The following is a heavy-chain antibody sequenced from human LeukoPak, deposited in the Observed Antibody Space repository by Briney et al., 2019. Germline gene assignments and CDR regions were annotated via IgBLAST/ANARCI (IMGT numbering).Heavy chain of an antibody. CDR2: INQDGSKE. CDR3: VRDGGVSGYDLLDY. J-gene: IGHJ4*02. Sequence: PGGSLRLSCAASGFTFSSYAMSWVRQAPGKGLEWVAHINQDGSKEYYMDSVKARFTISRDNAKNSLSLQMNSLRAEDTAVYYCVRDGGVSGYDLLDYWGQGTLVTVPS. V-gene: IGHV3-7*01. D-gene: IGHD5-12*01. CDR1: GFTFSSYA.